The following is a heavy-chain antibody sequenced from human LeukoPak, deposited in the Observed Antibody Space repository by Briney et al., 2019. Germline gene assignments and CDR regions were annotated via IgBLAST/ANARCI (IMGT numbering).Heavy chain of an antibody. CDR1: GGSISSYY. CDR2: IYTSGST. V-gene: IGHV4-4*07. CDR3: ASGVIGYCSGGSCSNSYYYYYMDV. J-gene: IGHJ6*03. D-gene: IGHD2-15*01. Sequence: SQTLSLTCTVSGGSISSYYWSWIRQPAGKGLEWIGRIYTSGSTNYNPSLKSRVTISVDTSKNQFSLKLSSVTAADTAVYYCASGVIGYCSGGSCSNSYYYYYMDVWGKGTTVTISS.